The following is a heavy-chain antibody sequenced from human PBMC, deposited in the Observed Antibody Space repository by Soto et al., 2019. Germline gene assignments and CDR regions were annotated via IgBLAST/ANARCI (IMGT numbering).Heavy chain of an antibody. J-gene: IGHJ4*02. CDR1: GFTFSRFA. CDR3: VKDKRGPIYGVGSLIEV. V-gene: IGHV3-64D*06. Sequence: PGGSLRLSCSASGFTFSRFALHWVRQPPGKGLQSISAISDDGETTYYIASVKGRFTLSRYNSKNTVYLQMNSLRDEDTAFYSCVKDKRGPIYGVGSLIEVWGPGILVTVSS. CDR2: ISDDGETT. D-gene: IGHD3-3*02.